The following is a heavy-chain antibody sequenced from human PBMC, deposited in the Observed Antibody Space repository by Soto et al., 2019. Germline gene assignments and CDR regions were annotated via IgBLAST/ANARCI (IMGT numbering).Heavy chain of an antibody. D-gene: IGHD2-15*01. CDR2: ISYDGRNK. CDR1: GFTFSSYA. J-gene: IGHJ6*02. V-gene: IGHV3-30*04. CDR3: VRDTAYCSGGTCYSSHDMDV. Sequence: GGSLRLSCAASGFTFSSYAMHWVRQAPGKGLEWVAVISYDGRNKYYADSVKGRFTISRDNSKNTLYLEMNSLRVEDMAVYHCVRDTAYCSGGTCYSSHDMDVWGQGTKVTVSS.